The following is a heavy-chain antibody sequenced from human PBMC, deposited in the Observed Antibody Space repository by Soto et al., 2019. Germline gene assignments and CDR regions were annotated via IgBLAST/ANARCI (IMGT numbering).Heavy chain of an antibody. CDR1: GFTFSSYG. V-gene: IGHV3-33*01. Sequence: VGSLRLSCAASGFTFSSYGMHWVRQAPGKGLEWVAVIWYDGSNKYYADSVKGRFTISRDNSKNTLYLRMNSLRAEDTAVYYCARSRVAAVNWFDPWGQGTLVTVSS. D-gene: IGHD3-3*01. CDR3: ARSRVAAVNWFDP. CDR2: IWYDGSNK. J-gene: IGHJ5*02.